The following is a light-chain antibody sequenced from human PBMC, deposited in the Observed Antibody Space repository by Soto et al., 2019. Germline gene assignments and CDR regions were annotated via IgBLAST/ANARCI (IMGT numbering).Light chain of an antibody. Sequence: QSALTQPASVSGSPGQSITISCTGTSSDVGTYNYISWYQQHPDKAPKLMIYEVSNRPAGISTRFSGSKSGNTASLTISGLQAEDEADYFCISFTSSVALEVFRSGTKGTVL. CDR1: SSDVGTYNY. CDR3: ISFTSSVALEV. CDR2: EVS. V-gene: IGLV2-14*01. J-gene: IGLJ1*01.